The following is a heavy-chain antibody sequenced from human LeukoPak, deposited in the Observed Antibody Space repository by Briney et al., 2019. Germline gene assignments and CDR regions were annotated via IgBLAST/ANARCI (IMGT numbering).Heavy chain of an antibody. CDR2: IYYSGST. CDR3: ARLTYYYDSSGYPPAFDI. D-gene: IGHD3-22*01. J-gene: IGHJ3*02. CDR1: GGSISSHY. Sequence: KPSETLSLTCTVSGGSISSHYWSWIPQPPGKGLERIGYIYYSGSTNYNPSLKSRVTISVDTSKTQFSLKLSSVSAADTAVYYCARLTYYYDSSGYPPAFDIWGQGTMVTVSS. V-gene: IGHV4-59*08.